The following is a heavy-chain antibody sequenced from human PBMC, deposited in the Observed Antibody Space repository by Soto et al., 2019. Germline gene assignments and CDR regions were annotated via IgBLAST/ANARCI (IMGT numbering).Heavy chain of an antibody. Sequence: SDTLSLTCAVYGGSFSGYYWSWIRQAPGKGFEWIGEIDRRGSTNYNLSLRSRVTLSVDTSKNQFSLKLSSVIAADTAVYYCARELAVARGAFDIWGQGTMVT. V-gene: IGHV4-34*01. CDR2: IDRRGST. CDR3: ARELAVARGAFDI. D-gene: IGHD6-19*01. J-gene: IGHJ3*02. CDR1: GGSFSGYY.